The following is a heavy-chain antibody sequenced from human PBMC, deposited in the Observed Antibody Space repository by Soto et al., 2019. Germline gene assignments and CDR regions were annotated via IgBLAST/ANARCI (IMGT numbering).Heavy chain of an antibody. CDR1: GYTFTGYY. V-gene: IGHV1-2*02. Sequence: GASVKVSCKASGYTFTGYYMHWVRQAPGQGLEWMGWINPNSGGTNYAQKFQGRVTMTRDTSISTAYMELSRLRSDDTAVYYCARGGYDFWSGYYTFDYWGQGTLVTVSS. J-gene: IGHJ4*02. CDR3: ARGGYDFWSGYYTFDY. CDR2: INPNSGGT. D-gene: IGHD3-3*01.